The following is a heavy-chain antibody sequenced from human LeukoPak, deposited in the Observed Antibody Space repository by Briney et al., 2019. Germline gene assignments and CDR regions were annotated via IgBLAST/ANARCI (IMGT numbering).Heavy chain of an antibody. D-gene: IGHD3-16*01. J-gene: IGHJ3*02. CDR1: GFTFDDYG. CDR2: INWNGGST. V-gene: IGHV3-20*04. Sequence: RPGGSLRLSCAASGFTFDDYGMSWVRQAPGKGLEWVSGINWNGGSTGYADSVKGRFTISRDNAKNSLYLQMNSLRAEDMALYYCAKDLTFTYAFDIWGQGTMVTVSS. CDR3: AKDLTFTYAFDI.